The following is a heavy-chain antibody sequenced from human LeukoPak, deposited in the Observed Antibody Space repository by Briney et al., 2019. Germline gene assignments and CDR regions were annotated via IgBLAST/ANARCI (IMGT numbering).Heavy chain of an antibody. CDR1: GGSISSYY. J-gene: IGHJ4*02. D-gene: IGHD4-23*01. Sequence: SETLSLTCTVSGGSISSYYWSWIRQPPGKGLEWIGYIYYSGSTNYNPSLKSRVTISVDTSKSQFSLKLSSVTAADTAVYYCARGPDYGGTFDYWGQGTLVTVSS. V-gene: IGHV4-59*01. CDR3: ARGPDYGGTFDY. CDR2: IYYSGST.